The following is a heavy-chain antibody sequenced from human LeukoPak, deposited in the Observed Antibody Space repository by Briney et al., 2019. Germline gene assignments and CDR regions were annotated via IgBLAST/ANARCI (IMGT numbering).Heavy chain of an antibody. CDR2: IYSGGST. Sequence: GGSLRLSCAASGFTVSTNYMTWVRQAPGRGLEWVSVIYSGGSTYYADSVKGRFTISRDNSKNSLYLQMNSLRAEDTAVYYCARDGLYSSSWYEGDWFDPWGQGTLVTVSS. CDR1: GFTVSTNY. J-gene: IGHJ5*02. V-gene: IGHV3-66*01. CDR3: ARDGLYSSSWYEGDWFDP. D-gene: IGHD6-13*01.